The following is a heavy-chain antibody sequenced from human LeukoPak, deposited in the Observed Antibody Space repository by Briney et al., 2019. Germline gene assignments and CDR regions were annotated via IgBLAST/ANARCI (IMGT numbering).Heavy chain of an antibody. D-gene: IGHD3-3*01. CDR2: IYHSGST. Sequence: SETLSLTCTVSGYSISSGYYWGWIRQPPGKGLEWIGSIYHSGSTYYNPSLKSRVTISVDTSKNQFSLNLTSVTAADTAVYHCARDTIFGVVISWGQGTMVTVSS. CDR1: GYSISSGYY. J-gene: IGHJ3*01. CDR3: ARDTIFGVVIS. V-gene: IGHV4-38-2*02.